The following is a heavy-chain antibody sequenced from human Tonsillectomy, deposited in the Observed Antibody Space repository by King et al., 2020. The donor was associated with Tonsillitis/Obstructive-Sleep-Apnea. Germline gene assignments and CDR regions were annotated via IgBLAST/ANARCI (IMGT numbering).Heavy chain of an antibody. V-gene: IGHV3-23*04. CDR1: GFTFSSYA. J-gene: IGHJ3*02. D-gene: IGHD4-23*01. CDR3: AKXXDXXATVGNAXDX. CDR2: ISGSGGST. Sequence: VQLVESGGGLVQPGGSLRLSCAASGFTFSSYAMSWVRQAPGKGLEWVSAISGSGGSTYYADSVKGRFTISRDNSKNTLYLQMNSLRAEDTAVYYCAKXXDXXATVGNAXDXXGXGTVVTVSS.